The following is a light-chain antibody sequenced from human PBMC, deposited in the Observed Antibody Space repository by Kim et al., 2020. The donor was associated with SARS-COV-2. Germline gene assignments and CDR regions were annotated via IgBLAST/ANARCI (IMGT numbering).Light chain of an antibody. J-gene: IGLJ3*02. CDR3: GTWDSTLSTVV. CDR1: TSNIGDNY. CDR2: DNN. Sequence: GQKVTISGSGSTSNIGDNYLSWYQQVPGTAPKLLIYDNNKRPSGIPDRFSGSKSGTSATLGITGLQTGDEADYYCGTWDSTLSTVVFGGGTKLTVL. V-gene: IGLV1-51*01.